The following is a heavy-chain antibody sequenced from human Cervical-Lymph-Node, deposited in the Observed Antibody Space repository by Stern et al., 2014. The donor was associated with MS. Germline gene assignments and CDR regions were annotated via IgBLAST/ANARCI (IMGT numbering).Heavy chain of an antibody. CDR3: ARATSDYIWGTYRFLDS. CDR2: IITMFGIA. CDR1: GGTISNYI. D-gene: IGHD3-16*02. V-gene: IGHV1-69*01. Sequence: QVQLVQSGAEVKKPGSSVKVSCKASGGTISNYIIGWVRQAPGPGIEWMGGIITMFGIANYAEKFQDRVTITADESTSTAYMDLSSLRSEDTAVYYCARATSDYIWGTYRFLDSWGQGTLVIVSS. J-gene: IGHJ4*02.